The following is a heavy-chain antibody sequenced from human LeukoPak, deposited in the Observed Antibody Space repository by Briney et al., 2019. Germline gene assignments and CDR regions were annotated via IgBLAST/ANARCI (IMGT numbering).Heavy chain of an antibody. V-gene: IGHV3-30*18. CDR3: AKDQGGPGYCSSTSCYSFFDY. CDR2: ISFDESNR. CDR1: GFTFSNYG. J-gene: IGHJ4*02. D-gene: IGHD2-2*03. Sequence: GGSLRLSCAASGFTFSNYGMHWVRQAPGKGLEWVAVISFDESNRYYADSVKGRFTLSRDNSKNTLYLQMNSLRAEDTAVYYCAKDQGGPGYCSSTSCYSFFDYWGQGTLVTVSS.